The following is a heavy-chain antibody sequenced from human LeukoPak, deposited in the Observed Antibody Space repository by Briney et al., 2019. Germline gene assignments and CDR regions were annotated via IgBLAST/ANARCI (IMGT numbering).Heavy chain of an antibody. Sequence: GGSLRLSCAAPGFTFSHFWMSWVRQAPGKGLEWVAYIKKTGSETYYVDSVKGRFTISRDNAKNSLYLQMNSLRAEDTAVYYCARSLPFDPWGQGTLVTVSS. V-gene: IGHV3-7*01. CDR3: ARSLPFDP. CDR2: IKKTGSET. CDR1: GFTFSHFW. J-gene: IGHJ5*02. D-gene: IGHD5/OR15-5a*01.